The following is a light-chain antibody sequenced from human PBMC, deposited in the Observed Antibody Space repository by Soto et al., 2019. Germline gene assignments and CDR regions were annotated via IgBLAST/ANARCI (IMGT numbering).Light chain of an antibody. CDR3: SSYTSSSTPV. CDR1: SSDVGGYNY. J-gene: IGLJ1*01. V-gene: IGLV2-14*01. CDR2: DVS. Sequence: HSALTQPASVSGSPGQSITISCTGTSSDVGGYNYVSWYQQHPGKAPKPMIYDVSNRPSGVSNRFSGSKSGNTASLTISGLQAEDEADYYCSSYTSSSTPVFGTGTKVTV.